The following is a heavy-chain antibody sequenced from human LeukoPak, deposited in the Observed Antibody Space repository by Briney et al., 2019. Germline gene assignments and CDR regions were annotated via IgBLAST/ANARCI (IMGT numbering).Heavy chain of an antibody. D-gene: IGHD5-12*01. CDR3: ARGRVATIDDAFDI. J-gene: IGHJ3*02. CDR2: ISSSSSYI. CDR1: GFTFSSYG. V-gene: IGHV3-21*01. Sequence: GGSLRLSCAASGFTFSSYGMHWVRQAPGKGLEWVSSISSSSSYIYYADSVKGRFTISRDNAKNSLYLQMNSLRAEDTAVYYCARGRVATIDDAFDIWGQGTMVTVSS.